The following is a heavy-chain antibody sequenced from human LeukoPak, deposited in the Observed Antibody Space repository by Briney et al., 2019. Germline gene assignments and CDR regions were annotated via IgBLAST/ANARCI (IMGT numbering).Heavy chain of an antibody. Sequence: SETLSLTCTVSGGSISSYYWSWIRQPPGKGLEWIGYIYYSGSTNYNPSLKSRVTIPVDTSKNQFSLKLSSVTAADTAVYYCARQSGYSYGPAVDCWGQGTLVTVSS. D-gene: IGHD5-18*01. CDR1: GGSISSYY. J-gene: IGHJ4*02. CDR2: IYYSGST. CDR3: ARQSGYSYGPAVDC. V-gene: IGHV4-59*08.